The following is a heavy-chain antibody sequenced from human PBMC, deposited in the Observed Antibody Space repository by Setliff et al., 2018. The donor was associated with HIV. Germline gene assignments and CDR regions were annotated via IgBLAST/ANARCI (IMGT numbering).Heavy chain of an antibody. D-gene: IGHD5-12*01. Sequence: ASVKVSCKASGYTFNNYGISWARQAPGQGLEWMGWINTHSGYTNYAQNVQGRVTVTMDTSTSTAYMELRSLKSDDTAVYYCARGKTWLRVLDYWGQGTLVTVSS. J-gene: IGHJ4*02. CDR2: INTHSGYT. CDR1: GYTFNNYG. V-gene: IGHV1-18*01. CDR3: ARGKTWLRVLDY.